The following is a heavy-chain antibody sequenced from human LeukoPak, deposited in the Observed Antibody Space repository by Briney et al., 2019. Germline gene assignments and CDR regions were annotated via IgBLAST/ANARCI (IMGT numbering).Heavy chain of an antibody. Sequence: GGSLRLSCAASGFTFSSYSMNWVRQAPGKGLEWVSSISSSSSYIYYADSVKGRFTISRDNAKNTLYLQMNSLRAEDTAVYYCARDITGWFDPWGQGTLVTVSS. J-gene: IGHJ5*02. V-gene: IGHV3-21*01. CDR1: GFTFSSYS. CDR2: ISSSSSYI. D-gene: IGHD1-20*01. CDR3: ARDITGWFDP.